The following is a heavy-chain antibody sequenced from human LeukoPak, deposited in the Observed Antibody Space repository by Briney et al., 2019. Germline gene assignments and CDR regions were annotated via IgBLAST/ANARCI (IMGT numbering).Heavy chain of an antibody. CDR1: GGSFSGYY. J-gene: IGHJ4*02. CDR3: AKDPRVSYGDYIVR. V-gene: IGHV4-34*01. D-gene: IGHD4-17*01. CDR2: INHSGST. Sequence: SETLSLTCAVYGGSFSGYYWSWIRQPPGKGLEWIGEINHSGSTNYNPSLKSRVTISVDTSKNQFSLKLSSVTAEDTAVYYCAKDPRVSYGDYIVRWGQGTLVIVSS.